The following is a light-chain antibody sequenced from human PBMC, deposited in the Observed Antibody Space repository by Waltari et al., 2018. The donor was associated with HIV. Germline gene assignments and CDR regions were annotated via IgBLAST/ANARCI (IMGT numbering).Light chain of an antibody. Sequence: QSALTQPASVSGSPGQSVTISCTGTSSDVGGYNSVSWYQQHPGKVPKLIIYNVSQRPSAISNRFSGSKSGTTASLTISGLQAEDEADYYCSSYTRYNTHVEFGEGTKLTVL. V-gene: IGLV2-14*03. J-gene: IGLJ2*01. CDR1: SSDVGGYNS. CDR2: NVS. CDR3: SSYTRYNTHVE.